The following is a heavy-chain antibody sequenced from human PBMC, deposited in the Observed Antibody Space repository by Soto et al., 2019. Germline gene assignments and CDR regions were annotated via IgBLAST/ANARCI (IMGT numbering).Heavy chain of an antibody. Sequence: GASVKVSCKASGFTITSSAVQWVRQARGQRLEWIGWIVVGSGNTNYAQKFQERVTITRDMSTSTAYMELSSLRSEDTAVYYCAAEGSGYSYGTFDYWGQGTLVTVSS. CDR1: GFTITSSA. D-gene: IGHD5-18*01. V-gene: IGHV1-58*01. J-gene: IGHJ4*02. CDR2: IVVGSGNT. CDR3: AAEGSGYSYGTFDY.